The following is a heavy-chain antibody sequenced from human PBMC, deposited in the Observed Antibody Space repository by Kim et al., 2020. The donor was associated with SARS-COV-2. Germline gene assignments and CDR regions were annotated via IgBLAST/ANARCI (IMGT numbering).Heavy chain of an antibody. CDR3: ARETNSPDY. Sequence: TYAQKFQGRLTMTRGTSTNTVYMELSGLRSEDTAMYYCARETNSPDYWGQGTLVTVSS. V-gene: IGHV1-46*01. D-gene: IGHD5-18*01. J-gene: IGHJ4*02.